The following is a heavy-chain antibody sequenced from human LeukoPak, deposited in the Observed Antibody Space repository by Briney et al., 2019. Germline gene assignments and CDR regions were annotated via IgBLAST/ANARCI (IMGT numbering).Heavy chain of an antibody. J-gene: IGHJ6*02. V-gene: IGHV4-4*07. CDR2: IYTSGST. CDR1: GGSISSYY. D-gene: IGHD4-11*01. CDR3: ARDPKGTTPPYYYYGMDV. Sequence: SETLSLTCTVSGGSISSYYWSWIRQPAGKGLEWIGRIYTSGSTNYNPSLKSRVTMSVDTSKNQFSLKLSSVTAADTAVYYCARDPKGTTPPYYYYGMDVWGQGTTVTVSS.